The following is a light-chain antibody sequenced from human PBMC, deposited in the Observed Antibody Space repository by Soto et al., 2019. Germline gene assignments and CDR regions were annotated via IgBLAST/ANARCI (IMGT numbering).Light chain of an antibody. CDR1: SSDVGSYNC. J-gene: IGLJ1*01. CDR3: NSYTGSSTYV. Sequence: QSALTQPASVSGSPGQSITISCTGTSSDVGSYNCVSWYQQYPGKAPTLMIYDVSNRPSGVPNRFSGSKSGNTASLTISGLQAEDEADYYCNSYTGSSTYVFGTGTKVTVL. V-gene: IGLV2-14*01. CDR2: DVS.